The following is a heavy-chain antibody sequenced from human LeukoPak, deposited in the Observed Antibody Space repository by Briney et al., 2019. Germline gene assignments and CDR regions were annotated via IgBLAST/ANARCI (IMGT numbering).Heavy chain of an antibody. CDR3: ARDPYSSSWYFGCFDY. V-gene: IGHV4-34*01. D-gene: IGHD6-13*01. CDR2: INHSGST. J-gene: IGHJ4*02. CDR1: GGSFSGYY. Sequence: SETLSLTCAVYGGSFSGYYWSWIRQPPGKGLEWIGEINHSGSTNYNPSLKSRVTISVDTSKNQFSLKLSSVTAADTAVYYCARDPYSSSWYFGCFDYWGQGTLVTVS.